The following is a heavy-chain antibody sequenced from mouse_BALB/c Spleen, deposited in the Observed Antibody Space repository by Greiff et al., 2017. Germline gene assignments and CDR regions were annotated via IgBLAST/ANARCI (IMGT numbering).Heavy chain of an antibody. Sequence: QVQLQQSGAELVKPGASVKLSCKASGYTFTSYWMHWVKQRPGQGLEWIGEIDPSDSYTNYNQKFKGKATLTVDKSSSTAYMQLSSLTSEDSAVYYCARGYYGSESYWYFDVWGAGTTVTVSS. CDR2: IDPSDSYT. D-gene: IGHD1-1*01. CDR1: GYTFTSYW. V-gene: IGHV1-69*02. J-gene: IGHJ1*01. CDR3: ARGYYGSESYWYFDV.